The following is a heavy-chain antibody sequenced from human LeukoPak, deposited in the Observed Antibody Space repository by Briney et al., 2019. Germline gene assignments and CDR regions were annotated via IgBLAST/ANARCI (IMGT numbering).Heavy chain of an antibody. Sequence: GGSLRLSCAASGFTFSSYWMSWVRQAPGKGLEWVANIKQDGSEKYYVDYVKGRFTISRDKAKNSLYLQMNSLRAEDTAVYYCAGHGGSLYAFDVWGQGTMVTVSS. V-gene: IGHV3-7*01. D-gene: IGHD3-16*01. J-gene: IGHJ3*01. CDR2: IKQDGSEK. CDR1: GFTFSSYW. CDR3: AGHGGSLYAFDV.